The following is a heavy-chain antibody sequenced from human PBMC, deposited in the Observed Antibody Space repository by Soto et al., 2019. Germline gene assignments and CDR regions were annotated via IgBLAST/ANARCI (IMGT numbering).Heavy chain of an antibody. J-gene: IGHJ3*02. CDR3: AKDLTIVASRGPLDI. V-gene: IGHV3-30-3*01. Sequence: PGGSLRLSCAASGFTFSSYAMHWVRQAPGKGLEWVAVISYDGSNKYYADSVKGRFTISRDNSKNTLYLQMNSLRAEDTAVYYCAKDLTIVASRGPLDIWGQGTMVTVSS. D-gene: IGHD3-22*01. CDR1: GFTFSSYA. CDR2: ISYDGSNK.